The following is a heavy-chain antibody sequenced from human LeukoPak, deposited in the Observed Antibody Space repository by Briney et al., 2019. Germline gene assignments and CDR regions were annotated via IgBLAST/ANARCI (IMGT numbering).Heavy chain of an antibody. Sequence: SVKVSCKASGGTFSSYAISWVRQAPGQGLEWRGGIIPIFGTANYAQKFQGRVTITADESTSRDYMELSSLRSEDTAVYYCARATGDGSGSYYNLACDYWGQGTLVTVSS. CDR3: ARATGDGSGSYYNLACDY. D-gene: IGHD3-10*01. J-gene: IGHJ4*02. V-gene: IGHV1-69*13. CDR2: IIPIFGTA. CDR1: GGTFSSYA.